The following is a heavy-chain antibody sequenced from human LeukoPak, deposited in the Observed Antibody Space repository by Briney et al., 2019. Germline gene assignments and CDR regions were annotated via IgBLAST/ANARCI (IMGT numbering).Heavy chain of an antibody. CDR3: ARAGGSYWWFDS. CDR2: VNPNSGDT. V-gene: IGHV1-2*02. J-gene: IGHJ5*01. CDR1: GYTFTGYY. Sequence: ASVKVSCKASGYTFTGYYLHWVRQAPGQGLERMGCVNPNSGDTNYAQKFQGSVTMTRDTSISTVYMELSRLRSDDTAVYYCARAGGSYWWFDSWGQGTLVTVSS. D-gene: IGHD1-26*01.